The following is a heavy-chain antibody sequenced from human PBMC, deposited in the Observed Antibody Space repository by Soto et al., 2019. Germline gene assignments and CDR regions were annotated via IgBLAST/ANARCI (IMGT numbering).Heavy chain of an antibody. D-gene: IGHD3-22*01. CDR1: GFTFRNFA. CDR2: IGGGGATT. CDR3: VFPSSGKYFFDY. Sequence: GGSLRLSCAASGFTFRNFAMNRVRQAPGKGLEWVSAIGGGGATTYYADSMKGRFTVSRDNSKNTLYLQLDSPRAEDTAVYYCVFPSSGKYFFDYWGQGALVTVSS. V-gene: IGHV3-23*01. J-gene: IGHJ4*02.